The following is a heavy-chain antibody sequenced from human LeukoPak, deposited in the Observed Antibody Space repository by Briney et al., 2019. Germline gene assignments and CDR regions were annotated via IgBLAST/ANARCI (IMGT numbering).Heavy chain of an antibody. J-gene: IGHJ4*02. CDR2: ISSGRTI. Sequence: PGGSLRLSCAASGFTFSSYEMNWVRQAPGKGLEWVSYISSGRTIYYADSVKGRFTISRDNAKNSLYLQMNSLRAEDTAVYYCARDGRTEIMITFGGVMEGYYFDYWGQGTLVTVSS. D-gene: IGHD3-16*01. CDR3: ARDGRTEIMITFGGVMEGYYFDY. V-gene: IGHV3-48*03. CDR1: GFTFSSYE.